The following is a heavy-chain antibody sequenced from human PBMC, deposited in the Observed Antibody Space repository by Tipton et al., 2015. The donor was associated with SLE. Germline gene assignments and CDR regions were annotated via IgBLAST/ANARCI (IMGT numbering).Heavy chain of an antibody. CDR1: SGSVSSGAYY. Sequence: TLSLTCTVSSGSVSSGAYYRSWVRQHPGKGLEWIGFISYDGRTKYNPSLKSRVTISLDTSKTQFFLRLSSVTAADTAVYFCARGPNWGLDDAFDIWGQGTMVSVSS. CDR2: ISYDGRT. V-gene: IGHV4-31*03. D-gene: IGHD7-27*01. J-gene: IGHJ3*02. CDR3: ARGPNWGLDDAFDI.